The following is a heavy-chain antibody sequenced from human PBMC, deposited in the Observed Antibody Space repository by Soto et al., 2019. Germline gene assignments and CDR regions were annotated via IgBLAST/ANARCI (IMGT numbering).Heavy chain of an antibody. CDR1: GFTFSSYG. D-gene: IGHD2-15*01. CDR3: AKGLGLRDIVVVVAAIGMDV. J-gene: IGHJ6*02. V-gene: IGHV3-30*18. CDR2: ISYDGSNK. Sequence: LRLSCAASGFTFSSYGMHWVRKAPGKGLEWVAVISYDGSNKYYADSVKGRFTISRDNSKNTLYLQMNSLRAEDTAVYYCAKGLGLRDIVVVVAAIGMDVWGQGTTVTVS.